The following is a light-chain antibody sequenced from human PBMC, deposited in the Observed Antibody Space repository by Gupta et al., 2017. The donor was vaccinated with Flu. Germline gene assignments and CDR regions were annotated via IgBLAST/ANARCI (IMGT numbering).Light chain of an antibody. J-gene: IGKJ5*01. CDR1: QSISSW. CDR3: QQDSSYPLT. CDR2: MAS. V-gene: IGKV1-5*03. Sequence: PSTLSANVGGRVTITCRASQSISSWLAWYQQKPGKAPNLLIYMASSLQSGVPSRFSGSGSGGEFTLTINSLQPDDFATYYCQQDSSYPLTFGQGTLME.